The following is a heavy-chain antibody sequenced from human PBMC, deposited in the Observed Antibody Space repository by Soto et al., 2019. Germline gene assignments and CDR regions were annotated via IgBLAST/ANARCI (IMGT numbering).Heavy chain of an antibody. CDR2: IYYSGST. D-gene: IGHD3-3*01. Sequence: SETLSLTCTVSGGSISSYYWSWIRQPPGKGLEWIGYIYYSGSTNYNPSLKSRVTISVDTSKNQFSLKLSSVTAADTAVYYCARGEWSRAFDIWGQGTMVTVSS. CDR3: ARGEWSRAFDI. CDR1: GGSISSYY. J-gene: IGHJ3*02. V-gene: IGHV4-59*01.